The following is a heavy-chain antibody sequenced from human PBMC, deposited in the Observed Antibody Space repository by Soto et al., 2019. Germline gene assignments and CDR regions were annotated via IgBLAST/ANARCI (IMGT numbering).Heavy chain of an antibody. V-gene: IGHV1-2*02. CDR1: EYTFTGYY. Sequence: ASVKVSCKASEYTFTGYYLHWVRQAPGQGLEWMGWINPNGGGTIYAQKFQGRLTMTRDTSITPVYMELSRLRSDDTAFYYCATSSDWSPLLDYWGQGTLVTVSS. CDR3: ATSSDWSPLLDY. D-gene: IGHD6-19*01. CDR2: INPNGGGT. J-gene: IGHJ4*02.